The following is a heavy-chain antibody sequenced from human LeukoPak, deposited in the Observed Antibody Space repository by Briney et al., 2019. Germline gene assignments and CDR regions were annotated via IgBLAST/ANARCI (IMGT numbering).Heavy chain of an antibody. V-gene: IGHV4-39*07. Sequence: SETLSLTCTVSSDSISSSGYYWGWTRQTPGKGLEWIGSINHGGITYYNPSLKSRVTISVDTSKNQFSLKLSSVTAADTAVYYCGRDRPTGYYDYWGQGTLVTVSS. CDR3: GRDRPTGYYDY. CDR2: INHGGIT. J-gene: IGHJ4*02. CDR1: SDSISSSGYY. D-gene: IGHD3-10*01.